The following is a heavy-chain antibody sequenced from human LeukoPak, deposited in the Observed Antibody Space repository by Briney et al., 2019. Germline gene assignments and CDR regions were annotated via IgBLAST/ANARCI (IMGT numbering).Heavy chain of an antibody. CDR2: IYTSGST. Sequence: TSETLSLTCTVSGGSISSGSYYWSWIRQPAGKGLEWIGRIYTSGSTNYNPSLKSRVTISVDTSKNQFSLKLSSVTAADTAVYYCARSSGSGYLVYWGQGTLVTVSS. CDR1: GGSISSGSYY. D-gene: IGHD3-10*01. CDR3: ARSSGSGYLVY. J-gene: IGHJ4*02. V-gene: IGHV4-61*02.